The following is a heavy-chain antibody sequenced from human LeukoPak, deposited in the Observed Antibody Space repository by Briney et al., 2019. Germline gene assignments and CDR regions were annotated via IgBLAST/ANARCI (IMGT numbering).Heavy chain of an antibody. V-gene: IGHV4-59*01. CDR3: ARDLNGWSPFDY. Sequence: PSEILSLTCTVSGGSISSYCWSWIRQPPGKGLEWIGYIYYSGSTNYNPSLKSRVTISVDTSKNQFSLKLSSVTAADTAVYYCARDLNGWSPFDYWGQGTLVTVSS. CDR1: GGSISSYC. CDR2: IYYSGST. J-gene: IGHJ4*02. D-gene: IGHD6-19*01.